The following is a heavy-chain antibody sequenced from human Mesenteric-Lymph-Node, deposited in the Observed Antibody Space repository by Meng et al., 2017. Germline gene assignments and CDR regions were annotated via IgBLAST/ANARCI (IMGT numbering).Heavy chain of an antibody. CDR1: GGTFSSYA. Sequence: QGELGQSGDEVKKPGSSVKVYRKASGGTFSSYAISWVRQAPGQGLEWMGGIIPIFGTANYAQKFQGRVTITADKSTSTAYMELSSLRSEDTALYYCARALLENYYDSSPEYWGQGTLVTVSS. CDR3: ARALLENYYDSSPEY. D-gene: IGHD3-22*01. V-gene: IGHV1-69*06. J-gene: IGHJ4*02. CDR2: IIPIFGTA.